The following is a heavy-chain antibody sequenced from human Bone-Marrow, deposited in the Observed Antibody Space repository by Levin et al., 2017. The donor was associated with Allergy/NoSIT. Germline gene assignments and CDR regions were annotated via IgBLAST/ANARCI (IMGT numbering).Heavy chain of an antibody. D-gene: IGHD2-21*02. J-gene: IGHJ4*02. CDR2: ISTSGGSS. Sequence: PGGSLRLSCVASGFTFSGYVMTWVRQAPGKGLEWVSSISTSGGSSHYADSVKGRFTISRDNSKNTLYLQMNSLRADDTAVYYCAPDPRAVTASDYWGQGTLVTVSS. V-gene: IGHV3-23*01. CDR3: APDPRAVTASDY. CDR1: GFTFSGYV.